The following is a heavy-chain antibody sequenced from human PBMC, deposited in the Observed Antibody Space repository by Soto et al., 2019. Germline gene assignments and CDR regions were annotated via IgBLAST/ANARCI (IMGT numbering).Heavy chain of an antibody. J-gene: IGHJ4*02. Sequence: ASVNVSCKASGYTFTSYAMHWVRQAPGQRLEWMGWINAGNGNTKYSQKFQGRVTITRDTSASTAYMELSSLRSEDTAVYYCAGTSSTLVGYFDYWGQGTLVTVSS. CDR3: AGTSSTLVGYFDY. CDR1: GYTFTSYA. CDR2: INAGNGNT. D-gene: IGHD2-2*01. V-gene: IGHV1-3*01.